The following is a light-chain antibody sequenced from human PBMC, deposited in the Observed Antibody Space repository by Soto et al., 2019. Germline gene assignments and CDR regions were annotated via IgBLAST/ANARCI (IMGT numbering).Light chain of an antibody. CDR2: EVS. J-gene: IGLJ1*01. CDR1: SSDVGGYNY. V-gene: IGLV2-14*01. CDR3: SSYTSSSTLV. Sequence: QSALTQPASVSGSPGQSITISCTGTSSDVGGYNYVSWYQQHPGKAPQLMIYEVSKRPSGVSNRFSGSKSGNTASLTISGLQAEDEADYYCSSYTSSSTLVFGTGTKLTVL.